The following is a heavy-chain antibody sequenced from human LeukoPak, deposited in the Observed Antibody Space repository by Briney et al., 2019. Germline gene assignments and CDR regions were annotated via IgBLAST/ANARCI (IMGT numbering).Heavy chain of an antibody. J-gene: IGHJ4*02. CDR2: IHYTGST. V-gene: IGHV4-39*01. CDR1: GGSISGSSYY. CDR3: ARPPGFSTSFWD. D-gene: IGHD2-2*01. Sequence: PSETLSPTCTVSGGSISGSSYYWGWIRQPPGKGLEWIGSIHYTGSTYYKPSLKSRVTISVDTSKNQFSLKLTSVTAADTAVYYCARPPGFSTSFWDWGQGTLVTVSS.